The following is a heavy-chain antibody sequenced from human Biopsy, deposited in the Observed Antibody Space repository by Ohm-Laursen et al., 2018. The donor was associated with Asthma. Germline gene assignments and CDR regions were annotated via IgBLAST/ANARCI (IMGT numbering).Heavy chain of an antibody. D-gene: IGHD4-17*01. CDR2: ISYDGSEK. CDR1: KFSFSNFG. CDR3: AKDAHDYVSLIVSPQKNGIES. Sequence: SLRLSCAASKFSFSNFGMHWVRQAPGKGLEWVAFISYDGSEKFITDSMKGRLSISRDNSKNTLFLQMGRLRPDDTALYYCAKDAHDYVSLIVSPQKNGIESWGQGTLVTVSS. J-gene: IGHJ4*02. V-gene: IGHV3-30*18.